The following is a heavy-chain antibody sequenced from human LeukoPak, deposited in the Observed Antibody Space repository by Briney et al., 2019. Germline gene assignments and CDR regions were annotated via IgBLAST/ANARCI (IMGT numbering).Heavy chain of an antibody. CDR3: ARDHEGYGDPWYVDY. CDR2: SNPNSGGT. J-gene: IGHJ4*02. Sequence: ASVKVSCKASGYIFTGYYMHWVRQAPGQGLEWMGWSNPNSGGTNYAQKFQGWVTMTRDTSISTAYMELSKVRSGDTAVYYCARDHEGYGDPWYVDYWGQGTLVTVSS. V-gene: IGHV1-2*04. D-gene: IGHD4-17*01. CDR1: GYIFTGYY.